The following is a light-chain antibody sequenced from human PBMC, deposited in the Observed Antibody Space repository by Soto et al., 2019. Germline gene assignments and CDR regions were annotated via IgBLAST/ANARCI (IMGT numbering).Light chain of an antibody. V-gene: IGLV2-14*01. CDR2: EVN. CDR3: ASFSSGTILV. J-gene: IGLJ2*01. Sequence: QSALTQPASVSGSPGQSVTISCTGPRSDIGDSNFISWYQHSPGKAPRLLIYEVNNRPSGVSKRFSGSKAGNTASLTISGLLDDDEADYFCASFSSGTILVFGSGTKLTVL. CDR1: RSDIGDSNF.